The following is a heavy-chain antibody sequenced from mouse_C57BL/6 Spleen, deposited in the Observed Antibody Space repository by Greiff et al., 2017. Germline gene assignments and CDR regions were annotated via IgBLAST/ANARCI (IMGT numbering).Heavy chain of an antibody. Sequence: VQLKQSGAELVRPGASVKLSCTASGFNIKDDYMHWVKQRPEQGLEWIGWIDPENGDTEYASKFQGKATITADTSSNTAYLQLSSLTSEDTAVXYCTTGGSSYGWYFDVWGTGTTVTVSS. CDR3: TTGGSSYGWYFDV. D-gene: IGHD1-1*01. J-gene: IGHJ1*03. CDR1: GFNIKDDY. CDR2: IDPENGDT. V-gene: IGHV14-4*01.